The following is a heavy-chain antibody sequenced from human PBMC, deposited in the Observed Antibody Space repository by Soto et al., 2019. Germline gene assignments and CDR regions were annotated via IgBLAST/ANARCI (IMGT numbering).Heavy chain of an antibody. CDR1: RFTFRSYA. Sequence: WGSLRISGAAARFTFRSYARSWVRQAPGKGLEWVSAISGSGGSTYYADSVKGRFTISRDNSKNTLYLQMNSLRAEDTAVYYCASIVVGTASNYWGQGTLVTVSS. CDR3: ASIVVGTASNY. V-gene: IGHV3-23*01. J-gene: IGHJ4*02. D-gene: IGHD2-21*02. CDR2: ISGSGGST.